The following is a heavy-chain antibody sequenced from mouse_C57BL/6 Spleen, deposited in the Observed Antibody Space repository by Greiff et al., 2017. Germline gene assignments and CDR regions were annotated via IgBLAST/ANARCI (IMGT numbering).Heavy chain of an antibody. D-gene: IGHD1-1*01. CDR2: IRSKSNNYAT. J-gene: IGHJ2*01. Sequence: EVQLVESGGGLVQPKGSLKLSCAASGFSFNTYAMNWVRQAPGKGLEWVARIRSKSNNYATYYADSVKDRFTISRDDSESMLYLQMNNLKTEDTAMYYCVRQYGSSLYFDYWGQGTTLTVSS. V-gene: IGHV10-1*01. CDR3: VRQYGSSLYFDY. CDR1: GFSFNTYA.